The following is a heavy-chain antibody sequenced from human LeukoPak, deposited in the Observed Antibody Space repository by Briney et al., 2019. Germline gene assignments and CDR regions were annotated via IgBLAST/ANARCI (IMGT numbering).Heavy chain of an antibody. Sequence: SVKVSCKASGGTFSSYAISWVRQAPGQGLEWMGRIIPILGIANYAQKFQGRVTITADKTTSTAYMEPSSLRSEDTAVYYCARDLEGIAAAGTNYWGQGTLVTVSS. CDR2: IIPILGIA. D-gene: IGHD6-13*01. V-gene: IGHV1-69*04. J-gene: IGHJ4*02. CDR1: GGTFSSYA. CDR3: ARDLEGIAAAGTNY.